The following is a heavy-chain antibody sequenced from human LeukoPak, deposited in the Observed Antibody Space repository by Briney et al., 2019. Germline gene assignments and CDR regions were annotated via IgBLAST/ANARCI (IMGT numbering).Heavy chain of an antibody. V-gene: IGHV3-43*02. D-gene: IGHD3-22*01. CDR2: ITGDGSNT. J-gene: IGHJ3*02. CDR1: GFTFDDYA. CDR3: AKEEGYYDSSGYYSDALDI. Sequence: PGGSLRLSCAASGFTFDDYAMHWVRQAPGKGLTWVSLITGDGSNTYYAASVKGRFTISRDNSKNSLHLQMNSLRTEDTAFYYCAKEEGYYDSSGYYSDALDIWGQGTMVTVSS.